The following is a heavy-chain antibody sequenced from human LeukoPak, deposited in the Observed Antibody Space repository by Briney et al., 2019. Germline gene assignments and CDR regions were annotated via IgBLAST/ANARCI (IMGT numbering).Heavy chain of an antibody. CDR1: GYTFYSYG. CDR3: ARDRTPQVAVGYHYYGMDV. D-gene: IGHD3-22*01. Sequence: GASVKVSCKASGYTFYSYGISWVRQAPGQGLEWMGWISAYNGNTKSSQKLQGRVTMTTDTSTSTAYMELTSLRSDDTAVYFCARDRTPQVAVGYHYYGMDVWGQGTTVTVSS. J-gene: IGHJ6*02. CDR2: ISAYNGNT. V-gene: IGHV1-18*01.